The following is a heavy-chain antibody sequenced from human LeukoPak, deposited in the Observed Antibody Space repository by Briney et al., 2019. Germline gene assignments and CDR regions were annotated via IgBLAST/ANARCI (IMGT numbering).Heavy chain of an antibody. J-gene: IGHJ5*02. Sequence: PSETLSLTCTVSGGSISSSSYYWGWIRQPPGKGLEWIGSIYYSGSTYYNPSLKSRVTISVDTSKNQFSLNLSSMTAADTATYYCARHGWEQQWSRGWFDPWGQGALVTVSS. D-gene: IGHD1-26*01. CDR1: GGSISSSSYY. CDR3: ARHGWEQQWSRGWFDP. CDR2: IYYSGST. V-gene: IGHV4-39*01.